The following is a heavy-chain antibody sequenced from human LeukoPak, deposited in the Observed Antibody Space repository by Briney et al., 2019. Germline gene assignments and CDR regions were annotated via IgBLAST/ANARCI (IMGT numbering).Heavy chain of an antibody. J-gene: IGHJ4*02. CDR1: GFPFSSYA. CDR2: ISDSGGST. V-gene: IGHV3-64*04. CDR3: ARGGYSSGWYRD. D-gene: IGHD6-19*01. Sequence: GGSLRLSCSASGFPFSSYAMHWVRQAPGKGLEYVSAISDSGGSTYYADSVKGRFTISRDNSKNTLYLQMSSLRAEGTAVYYCARGGYSSGWYRDWGQGTLVTVSS.